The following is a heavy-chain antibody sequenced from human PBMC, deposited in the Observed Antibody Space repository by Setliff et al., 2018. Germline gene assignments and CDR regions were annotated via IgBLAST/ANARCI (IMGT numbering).Heavy chain of an antibody. D-gene: IGHD6-19*01. J-gene: IGHJ4*02. V-gene: IGHV3-33*03. CDR1: GFTFSTYA. CDR2: IFYDGSEK. CDR3: ATSDWYAAFDH. Sequence: PGGSLRLSCAASGFTFSTYAMHWVRQAPGKGLEWVGYIFYDGSEKYYADSVKGRFTISRDNARNSVYLQMNSLRAEDAAVYYCATSDWYAAFDHWGQGTLVTVS.